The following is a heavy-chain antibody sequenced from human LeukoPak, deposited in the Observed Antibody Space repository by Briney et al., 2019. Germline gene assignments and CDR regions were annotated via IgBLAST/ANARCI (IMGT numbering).Heavy chain of an antibody. D-gene: IGHD3-10*01. V-gene: IGHV3-23*01. CDR1: GFIFSNYA. CDR2: I. CDR3: AKVPHSDYGSGRLPFMDV. Sequence: PGGSLRLSCAASGFIFSNYAMSWVRQAPGKGLEWVSTIAVKGRFTISRDNSKNTLYMQMNSLRAEDTAIYYCAKVPHSDYGSGRLPFMDVWGQGTTVAVS. J-gene: IGHJ6*02.